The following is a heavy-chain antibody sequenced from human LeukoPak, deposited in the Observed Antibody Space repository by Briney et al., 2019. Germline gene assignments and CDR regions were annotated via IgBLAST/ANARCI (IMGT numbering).Heavy chain of an antibody. CDR1: RGSISRSN. Sequence: PETLSLTRSDSRGSISRSNWKWGRPPPGEGLEWIGYMYYSASTNYNASLKSRVTISIDTSKNQFSLKLSSVTAADTAVYYCARGFSSWPYYFDYWGQGTLVTVSS. D-gene: IGHD6-13*01. J-gene: IGHJ4*02. CDR3: ARGFSSWPYYFDY. V-gene: IGHV4-59*01. CDR2: MYYSAST.